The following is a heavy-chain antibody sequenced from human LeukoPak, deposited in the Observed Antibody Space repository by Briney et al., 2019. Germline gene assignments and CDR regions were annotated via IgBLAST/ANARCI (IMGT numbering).Heavy chain of an antibody. D-gene: IGHD3-10*01. J-gene: IGHJ6*02. CDR3: AIPPLSGTGSSRPLAGMDV. Sequence: PGGSLRLSCAASGFTFSIYSMNWVRQAPGKGLEWVSYISSSSGSTTHYADSVKGRFTISRDNAKNSLYLQMNSLRVEDTAVYYCAIPPLSGTGSSRPLAGMDVWGQGTTVTVSS. CDR2: ISSSSGSTT. CDR1: GFTFSIYS. V-gene: IGHV3-48*04.